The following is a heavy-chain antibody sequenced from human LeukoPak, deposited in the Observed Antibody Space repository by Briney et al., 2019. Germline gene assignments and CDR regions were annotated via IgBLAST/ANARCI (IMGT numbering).Heavy chain of an antibody. V-gene: IGHV1-46*01. CDR2: INPSGGST. J-gene: IGHJ4*02. CDR1: GYTFTSYY. Sequence: ASVKVSCKASGYTFTSYYMHWVRQAPGQGLEWMGIINPSGGSTIYAQKFQGRVTMTEDTSTDTAYMELSSLRSEDTAVYYCATEDLEYSSLSGFDYWGQGTLVTVSS. D-gene: IGHD6-6*01. CDR3: ATEDLEYSSLSGFDY.